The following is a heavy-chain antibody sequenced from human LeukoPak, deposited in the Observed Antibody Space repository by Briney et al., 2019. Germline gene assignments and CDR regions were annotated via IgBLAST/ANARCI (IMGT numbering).Heavy chain of an antibody. J-gene: IGHJ4*02. CDR2: INHSGST. D-gene: IGHD6-19*01. V-gene: IGHV4-34*01. CDR3: ARLHLVSSGWYPMADS. Sequence: SDTLSLTCAVYGGSFSGYYWSWIRQPPGKGLECLGEINHSGSTNYNPSLKSRVSISVDTSKNQFSLKLSSVTAADTAVYYCARLHLVSSGWYPMADSWGQGTLVTVSS. CDR1: GGSFSGYY.